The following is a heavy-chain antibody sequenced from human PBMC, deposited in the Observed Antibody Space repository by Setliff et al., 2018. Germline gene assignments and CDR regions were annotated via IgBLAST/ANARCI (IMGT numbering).Heavy chain of an antibody. D-gene: IGHD3-3*01. CDR1: GYTFTRYY. V-gene: IGHV1-46*01. J-gene: IGHJ5*02. CDR2: INPSGGST. CDR3: ARGGIGFSEITIFGVALYWFDP. Sequence: AASVKVSCKASGYTFTRYYMHWVRQAPGQGLEWMGIINPSGGSTSYAQKFQGRVTMTRDTSTSTVYMELSSLRSEGTAVYYCARGGIGFSEITIFGVALYWFDPWGQGTLVTVSS.